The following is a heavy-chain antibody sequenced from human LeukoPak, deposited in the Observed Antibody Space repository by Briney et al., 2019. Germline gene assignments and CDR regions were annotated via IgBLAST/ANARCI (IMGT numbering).Heavy chain of an antibody. CDR1: GFTFDYFA. V-gene: IGHV3-48*01. CDR3: ARDGYNWADF. D-gene: IGHD5-24*01. CDR2: ISRTSSVI. Sequence: PGGSLRLSCAASGFTFDYFAMNWVRQAPGKGPEWVSYISRTSSVIYYADSVKGRFTVSRDNGEQSLYLQMNSLRVEDTALYYCARDGYNWADFWGQGTLVTVSS. J-gene: IGHJ4*02.